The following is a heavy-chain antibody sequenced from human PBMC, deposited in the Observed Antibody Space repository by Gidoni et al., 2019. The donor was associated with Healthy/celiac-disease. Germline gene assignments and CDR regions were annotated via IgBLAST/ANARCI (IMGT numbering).Heavy chain of an antibody. CDR3: ARDIAVAVAGTSLDY. Sequence: QVQLVESGGGLVKPGGSLRLSCAASGFTFSDYYMSWIRQAPGKGLEWVSYISSSSSYTNYADSVKGRFTISRDNAKNSLYLQMNSLRAEDTAVYYCARDIAVAVAGTSLDYWGQGTLVTVSS. CDR2: ISSSSSYT. CDR1: GFTFSDYY. V-gene: IGHV3-11*05. J-gene: IGHJ4*02. D-gene: IGHD6-19*01.